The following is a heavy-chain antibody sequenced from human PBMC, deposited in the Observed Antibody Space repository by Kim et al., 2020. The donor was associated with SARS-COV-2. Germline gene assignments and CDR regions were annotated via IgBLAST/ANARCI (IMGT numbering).Heavy chain of an antibody. CDR1: GFSFSSYG. CDR3: AKFLWGSYRYGSAH. V-gene: IGHV3-30*18. J-gene: IGHJ4*02. Sequence: GGSLRLSCAASGFSFSSYGMHWVRQVPGKGLEWVAMISNGGSDEYYADSVKGRFTISRDNSKNTLYLQMDSLRAEDTAMYYCAKFLWGSYRYGSAHWGQGTLVTVSS. CDR2: ISNGGSDE. D-gene: IGHD3-16*02.